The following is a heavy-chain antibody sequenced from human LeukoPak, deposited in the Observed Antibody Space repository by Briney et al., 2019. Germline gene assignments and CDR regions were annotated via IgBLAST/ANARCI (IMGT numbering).Heavy chain of an antibody. J-gene: IGHJ5*02. CDR1: GFTFSSYW. Sequence: GGSLRLSCAASGFTFSSYWMSWVRQAPGKGLEWVANIKQDGSEKYYADSVKGRFTISRDNSKNTLYLQMNSLRAEDTAVYYCAKDCGRDYYYDSSGYPDNWFDPWGQGTLVTVSS. D-gene: IGHD3-22*01. CDR2: IKQDGSEK. CDR3: AKDCGRDYYYDSSGYPDNWFDP. V-gene: IGHV3-7*01.